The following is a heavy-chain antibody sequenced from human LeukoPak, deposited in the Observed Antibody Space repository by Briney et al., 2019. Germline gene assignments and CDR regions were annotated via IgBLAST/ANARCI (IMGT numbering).Heavy chain of an antibody. CDR2: IYYSGST. CDR3: ARDRYGSGSYYNY. Sequence: SETLSLTCTVSGGSISSSSYYWGWIRQPPGKGLEWIGSIYYSGSTYYNPSLKSRVTISVDTSKNQFSLKLSSVTAADTAVYYCARDRYGSGSYYNYWGQGTLVTVSS. J-gene: IGHJ4*02. V-gene: IGHV4-39*02. CDR1: GGSISSSSYY. D-gene: IGHD3-10*01.